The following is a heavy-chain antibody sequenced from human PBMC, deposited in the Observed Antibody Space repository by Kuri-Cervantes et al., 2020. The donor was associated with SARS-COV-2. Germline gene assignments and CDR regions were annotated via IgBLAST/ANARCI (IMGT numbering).Heavy chain of an antibody. CDR2: INHSGST. CDR3: ARAPHCTSCYSNWFDP. D-gene: IGHD2-2*01. CDR1: GGSFSGYY. J-gene: IGHJ5*02. V-gene: IGHV4-34*01. Sequence: SETLSLTCAVYGGSFSGYYWSWIRQPPGKGLEWIGEINHSGSTNYNPSLKSRVTISVDTSKNQFSLKLSSVTAADTAVYYCARAPHCTSCYSNWFDPWGQGTPVTVSS.